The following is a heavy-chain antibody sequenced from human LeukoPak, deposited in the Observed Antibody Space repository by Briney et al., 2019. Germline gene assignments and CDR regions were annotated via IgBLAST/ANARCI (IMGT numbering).Heavy chain of an antibody. CDR2: IYTSGST. CDR3: ARDAKIVQWLVSDNWFDP. J-gene: IGHJ5*02. D-gene: IGHD6-19*01. Sequence: PSETLSLTCTVSGGSISSYYWSWIRQPAGKGLEWIGRIYTSGSTNYNPSLKSRVTMSVDTSKNQFSLKLSSVTAADTAVYYCARDAKIVQWLVSDNWFDPWGQGTLVTVSS. CDR1: GGSISSYY. V-gene: IGHV4-4*07.